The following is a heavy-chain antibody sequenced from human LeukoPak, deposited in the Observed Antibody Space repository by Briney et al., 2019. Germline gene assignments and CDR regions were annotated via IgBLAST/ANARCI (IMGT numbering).Heavy chain of an antibody. CDR2: IKKDGSEK. D-gene: IGHD5-18*01. V-gene: IGHV3-7*01. CDR1: GFTFSSYW. Sequence: PGGSLRLSCAASGFTFSSYWMSWVRQAPGKGLEWVANIKKDGSEKYYVDSVKGRFTISRDNAKNSLYLQMNSLRAEDTAVYYCARGGYSYGFSRDAFDIWGQGTMVTVSS. CDR3: ARGGYSYGFSRDAFDI. J-gene: IGHJ3*02.